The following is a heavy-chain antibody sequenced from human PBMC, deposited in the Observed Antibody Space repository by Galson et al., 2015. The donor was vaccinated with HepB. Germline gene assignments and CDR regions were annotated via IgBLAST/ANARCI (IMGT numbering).Heavy chain of an antibody. J-gene: IGHJ3*02. CDR2: ISSSSSTI. D-gene: IGHD6-13*01. CDR1: GFTFSSYS. CDR3: ARASPSIAAAGKGDAFDI. Sequence: SLRLSCAASGFTFSSYSMNWVRQAPGKGLEWVSYISSSSSTIYYADSVKGRFTISRDNAKNSLYLQMNSLRDEDTAVYYCARASPSIAAAGKGDAFDIWGQGTMVTVSS. V-gene: IGHV3-48*02.